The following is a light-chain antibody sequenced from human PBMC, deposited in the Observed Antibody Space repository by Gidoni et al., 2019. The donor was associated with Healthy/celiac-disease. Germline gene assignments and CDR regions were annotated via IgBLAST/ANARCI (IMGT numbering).Light chain of an antibody. CDR2: DAS. V-gene: IGKV1-5*01. CDR1: QSISSW. CDR3: QQYNSYST. Sequence: IQMTQSPSTLSASVGDRVTITCRASQSISSWLAWYQQKPGKAPKLLIYDASSLESGVPSRFSGSGSGTEFTLTISSLQPDDFATYYCQQYNSYSTCXQXTKVEIK. J-gene: IGKJ1*01.